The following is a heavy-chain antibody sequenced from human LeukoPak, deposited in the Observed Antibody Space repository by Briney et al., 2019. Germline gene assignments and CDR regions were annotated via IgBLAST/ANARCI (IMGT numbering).Heavy chain of an antibody. D-gene: IGHD3/OR15-3a*01. CDR2: IYTSGST. J-gene: IGHJ6*02. Sequence: SQTLSLTCTVSGGSISSGSYYWSWIRQPAGKGLEWIGRIYTSGSTNYNPSLKSRVTISVDTSKNQFSLKLSSVTAADTAVYYCARSLDYLYGMDVWGRGTTVTVSS. V-gene: IGHV4-61*02. CDR3: ARSLDYLYGMDV. CDR1: GGSISSGSYY.